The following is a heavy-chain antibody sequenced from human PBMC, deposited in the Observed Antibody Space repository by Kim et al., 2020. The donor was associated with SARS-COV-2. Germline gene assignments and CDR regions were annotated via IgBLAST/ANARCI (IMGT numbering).Heavy chain of an antibody. CDR2: INQDGSQK. V-gene: IGHV3-7*01. CDR3: VRSVDY. CDR1: GFTFSSSW. J-gene: IGHJ4*02. Sequence: GGSLRLSFAASGFTFSSSWMNWARQAPGKGLEWVANINQDGSQKIYVDSVKGRFTISRDNAQNSLYLQMNSLRAEDTAVYYCVRSVDYWGQGTLVTVSS.